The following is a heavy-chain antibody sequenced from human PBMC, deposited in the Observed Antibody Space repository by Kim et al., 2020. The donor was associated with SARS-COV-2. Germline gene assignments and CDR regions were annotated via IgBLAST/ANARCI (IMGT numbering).Heavy chain of an antibody. J-gene: IGHJ6*02. CDR3: AKDRGDYGSGSYKSRCHGMDV. V-gene: IGHV3-30*18. D-gene: IGHD3-10*01. Sequence: GGSLRLSCAASGFTFSSYGMHWVRQAPGKGLEWVAVISYDGSNKYYADSVKGRFTISRDNSKNTLYLQMNSLRAEDTAVYYCAKDRGDYGSGSYKSRCHGMDVWGQGTTVTVSS. CDR1: GFTFSSYG. CDR2: ISYDGSNK.